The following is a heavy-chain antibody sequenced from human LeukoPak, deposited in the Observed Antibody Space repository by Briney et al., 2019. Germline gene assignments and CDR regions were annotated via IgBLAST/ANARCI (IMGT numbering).Heavy chain of an antibody. CDR1: GGTFSSYA. CDR2: IIPIFGIA. CDR3: ARVSSDSSGYYPYYFDY. Sequence: ASVKVSCKASGGTFSSYAISWLRQAPGQGLEWMGRIIPIFGIANYAQKFQGRVTITADKSTSTAYMELSSLRSEDTAVYYCARVSSDSSGYYPYYFDYWGQGTLVTVSS. D-gene: IGHD3-22*01. V-gene: IGHV1-69*04. J-gene: IGHJ4*02.